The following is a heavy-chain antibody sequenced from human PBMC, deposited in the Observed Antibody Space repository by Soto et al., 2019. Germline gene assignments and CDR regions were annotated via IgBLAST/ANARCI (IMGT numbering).Heavy chain of an antibody. Sequence: SETLSLTCTVSGDSISNYYWSWIRQPPGKGLEWIGYMYYSGSTNYDPSLKSRVTISVDTSKNQFSLKLSSVTAADTAVYYCARDHPHSYGVYYFDYWGQGTPVTVSS. CDR2: MYYSGST. CDR3: ARDHPHSYGVYYFDY. D-gene: IGHD5-18*01. V-gene: IGHV4-59*01. J-gene: IGHJ4*02. CDR1: GDSISNYY.